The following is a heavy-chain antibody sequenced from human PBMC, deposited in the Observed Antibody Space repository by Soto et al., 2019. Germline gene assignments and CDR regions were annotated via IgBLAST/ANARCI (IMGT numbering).Heavy chain of an antibody. D-gene: IGHD2-2*02. CDR3: ARARFQVLYGKPYFDS. CDR2: IHHSGNT. J-gene: IGHJ4*02. V-gene: IGHV4-31*03. CDR1: GGSITTGGSY. Sequence: TLSLTCTVSGGSITTGGSYWSWIRQHPGKGLEWIGNIHHSGNTYYNPSLKSRLTISVDTSKNHFSLMVDSVTAADTAVYYCARARFQVLYGKPYFDSWGQGTLVTVSS.